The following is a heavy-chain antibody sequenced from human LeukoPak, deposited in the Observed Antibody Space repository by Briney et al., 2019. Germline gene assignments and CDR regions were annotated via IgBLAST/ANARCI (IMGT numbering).Heavy chain of an antibody. D-gene: IGHD6-6*01. V-gene: IGHV4-39*02. Sequence: PSETLSLTCTDSGGSIGSYYWGWIRQPPGKGLEWIGSIYYSGSTYYNPSLKSRVTISVDTSKNQFSLKLSSVTAADTAVYYCARDSRAARPDYWGQGTLVTVSS. CDR2: IYYSGST. CDR3: ARDSRAARPDY. J-gene: IGHJ4*02. CDR1: GGSIGSYY.